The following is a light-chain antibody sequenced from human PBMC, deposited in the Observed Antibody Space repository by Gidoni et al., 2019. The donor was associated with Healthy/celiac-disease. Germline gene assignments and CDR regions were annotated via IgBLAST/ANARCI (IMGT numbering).Light chain of an antibody. CDR2: GAS. CDR3: QQHRT. V-gene: IGKV3-20*01. J-gene: IGKJ1*01. Sequence: EIVLTPPPGTLSLSPGERATLSCRASQTVSSSSLAWYQQQPGQAPRLLIYGASSRATGIPDRFSGSGSGTDFTLTISRLEPEDFAVYYCQQHRTFGQGTKVEIK. CDR1: QTVSSSS.